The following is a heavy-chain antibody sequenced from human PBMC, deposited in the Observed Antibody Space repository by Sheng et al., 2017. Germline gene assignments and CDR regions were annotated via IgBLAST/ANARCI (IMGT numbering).Heavy chain of an antibody. V-gene: IGHV4-39*07. Sequence: QLQLQESGPGLVKPSETLSLTCTVSGGSISSSSYYWGWIRQPPGKGLEWIGSIYYSGSTYYNPSLKSRVTISVDTSKNQFSLKLSSVTAADTAVYYCARAVGIAARPSYFDYRGQGTLVTVSS. J-gene: IGHJ4*02. D-gene: IGHD6-6*01. CDR1: GGSISSSSYY. CDR3: ARAVGIAARPSYFDY. CDR2: IYYSGST.